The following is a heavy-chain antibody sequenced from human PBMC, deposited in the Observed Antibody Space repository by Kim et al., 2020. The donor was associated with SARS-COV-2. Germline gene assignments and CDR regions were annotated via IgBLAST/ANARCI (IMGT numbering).Heavy chain of an antibody. Sequence: GGSLRLSCAASGFTFSNAWMSWVRQAPGKGLEWVGRIKSKTDGGTTDYAAPVKGRFTISRDDSKNTLYLQMNSLKTEDTAVYYCNTVDYGDLDYYYYYGMDVWGQGTTVTVSS. D-gene: IGHD4-17*01. CDR2: IKSKTDGGTT. V-gene: IGHV3-15*01. J-gene: IGHJ6*02. CDR1: GFTFSNAW. CDR3: NTVDYGDLDYYYYYGMDV.